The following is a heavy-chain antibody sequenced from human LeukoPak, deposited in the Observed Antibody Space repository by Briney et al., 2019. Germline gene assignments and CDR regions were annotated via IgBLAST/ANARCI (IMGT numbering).Heavy chain of an antibody. Sequence: SETLSLTCAVSGGSFSGYYWSWIRQPPGKGLEWIGEINHSGSTNYNPSLKSRVTISVDTSKNQFSLKLSSVTAADTAVYYCERVYRGIAVAGHEGYFDYWGQGTLVTVSS. CDR1: GGSFSGYY. CDR2: INHSGST. D-gene: IGHD6-19*01. J-gene: IGHJ4*02. CDR3: ERVYRGIAVAGHEGYFDY. V-gene: IGHV4-34*01.